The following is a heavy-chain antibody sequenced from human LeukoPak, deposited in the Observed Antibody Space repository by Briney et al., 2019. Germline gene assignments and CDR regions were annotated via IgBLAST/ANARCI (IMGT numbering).Heavy chain of an antibody. CDR3: AQRGGDSYGQETHYFDY. D-gene: IGHD5-18*01. CDR2: IRYDGSKK. CDR1: GFIFSGYD. J-gene: IGHJ4*02. Sequence: GGSLRISCTASGFIFSGYDMHWVRQAPGKGLEWVAFIRYDGSKKFYADSVKGRFTISRDNSKNTLFLEVNGLRAVDTAVYYCAQRGGDSYGQETHYFDYWGQGTLVTVSS. V-gene: IGHV3-30*02.